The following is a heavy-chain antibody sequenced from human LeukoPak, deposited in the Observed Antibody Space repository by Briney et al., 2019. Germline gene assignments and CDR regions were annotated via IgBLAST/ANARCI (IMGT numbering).Heavy chain of an antibody. V-gene: IGHV3-9*01. CDR2: ISWNSGSI. CDR1: GFTFDDYA. Sequence: GRSLRLSCAASGFTFDDYAMRWVRQAPGKGLEWVSGISWNSGSIGYADSAKGRFTISRDNAKNSLYLQMNSLRAEDTALYYCAKSTYYYDSSGLFDYWGQGTLVTVSS. D-gene: IGHD3-22*01. CDR3: AKSTYYYDSSGLFDY. J-gene: IGHJ4*02.